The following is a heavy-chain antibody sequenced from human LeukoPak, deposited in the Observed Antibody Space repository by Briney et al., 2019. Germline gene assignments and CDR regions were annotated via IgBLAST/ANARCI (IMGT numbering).Heavy chain of an antibody. CDR3: ARLHLGIGHFYGMDV. D-gene: IGHD7-27*01. CDR1: GYTFTSYG. J-gene: IGHJ6*02. V-gene: IGHV1-3*04. Sequence: ASVTVSCKASGYTFTSYGIHWVRQAPGQRLEWMGWINTGNGNTEYSQKFQGRVTITRDTSASTAYMELSSLRSEDTAVYYCARLHLGIGHFYGMDVWGQGTTVTVSS. CDR2: INTGNGNT.